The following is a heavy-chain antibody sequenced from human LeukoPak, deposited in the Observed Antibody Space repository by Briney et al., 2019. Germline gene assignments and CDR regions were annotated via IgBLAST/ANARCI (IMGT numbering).Heavy chain of an antibody. D-gene: IGHD3-22*01. J-gene: IGHJ4*02. CDR2: HYHAGDP. CDR1: GYSVVSAYY. Sequence: PSETLSLTCAVSGYSVVSAYYWGWIRQFPDKRLEWIGTHYHAGDPYYTPSLRSRVTISLDTSENTFSLRMSFVTAADTAVYYCAGHFDFDTSGYFDYWGPGTLVTVSS. CDR3: AGHFDFDTSGYFDY. V-gene: IGHV4-38-2*01.